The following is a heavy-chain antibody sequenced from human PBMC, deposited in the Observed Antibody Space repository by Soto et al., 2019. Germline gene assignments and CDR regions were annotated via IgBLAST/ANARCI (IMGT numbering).Heavy chain of an antibody. Sequence: EVQLLESGGGLVQPGGSLRLSCAASGFTFNNYAMSRVRQAPGKGLEWVSAISGSGGSTYYADSVKGRFTISRDNSKKTLYLQMNSLRAEDTAVYYCAKDQGPRSFDYWGQGTLVTVSS. V-gene: IGHV3-23*01. CDR3: AKDQGPRSFDY. CDR2: ISGSGGST. CDR1: GFTFNNYA. J-gene: IGHJ4*02.